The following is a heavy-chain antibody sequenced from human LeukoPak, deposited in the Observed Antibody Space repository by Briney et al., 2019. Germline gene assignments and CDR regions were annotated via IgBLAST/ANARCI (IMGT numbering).Heavy chain of an antibody. CDR1: GFTVINYW. D-gene: IGHD3-22*01. Sequence: GGSLRLSCTTSGFTVINYWMHWVRQAPGKGLVWVSRINSDGSNTNYAGSVKGRFTISRDNARNTLYLQMNSLRAEDTAVYYCAGGLSDYYYTVGYWGQGTLVTVSS. CDR3: AGGLSDYYYTVGY. J-gene: IGHJ4*02. V-gene: IGHV3-74*01. CDR2: INSDGSNT.